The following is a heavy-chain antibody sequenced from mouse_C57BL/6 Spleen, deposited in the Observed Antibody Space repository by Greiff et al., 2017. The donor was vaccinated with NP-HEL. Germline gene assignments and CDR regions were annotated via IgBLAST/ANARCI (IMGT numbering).Heavy chain of an antibody. J-gene: IGHJ4*01. V-gene: IGHV2-2*01. CDR1: GFSLTSYG. Sequence: VMLVESGPGLVQPSQSLSITCTVSGFSLTSYGVHWVRQSPGKGLEWLGVIWSGGSTDYNAAFISRLSISKDNSKSQVFFKMNSLQADDTAIYYCARKGDGYDGYAMDYWGQGTSVTVSS. CDR2: IWSGGST. D-gene: IGHD2-2*01. CDR3: ARKGDGYDGYAMDY.